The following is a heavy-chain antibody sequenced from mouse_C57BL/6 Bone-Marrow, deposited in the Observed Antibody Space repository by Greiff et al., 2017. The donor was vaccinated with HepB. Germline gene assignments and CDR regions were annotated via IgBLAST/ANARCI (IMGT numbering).Heavy chain of an antibody. D-gene: IGHD2-4*01. CDR3: ASPYYDYDEGAFDY. J-gene: IGHJ2*01. Sequence: QVHVKQSGAELARPGASVKLSCKASGYTFTSYGISWVKQRTGQGLEWIGEIYPRSGNTYYNEKFKGKATLTADKSSSTAYMELRSLTSEDSAVYLCASPYYDYDEGAFDYWGQGTTLTVSS. V-gene: IGHV1-81*01. CDR1: GYTFTSYG. CDR2: IYPRSGNT.